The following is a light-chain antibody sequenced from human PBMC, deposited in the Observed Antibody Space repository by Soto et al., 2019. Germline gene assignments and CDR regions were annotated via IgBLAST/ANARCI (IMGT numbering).Light chain of an antibody. CDR3: AECYDSLNARGV. J-gene: IGLJ3*02. V-gene: IGLV1-44*01. CDR1: RSNIGINA. CDR2: NDN. Sequence: QSVLTQPHSASGTPGQRVTISCSGRRSNIGINAVSWYQELQGTAPKLVIYNDNQRPSGVPDRFSASKSGTSASLAISVLQSGDEADYYCAECYDSLNARGVCGVGITLTVL.